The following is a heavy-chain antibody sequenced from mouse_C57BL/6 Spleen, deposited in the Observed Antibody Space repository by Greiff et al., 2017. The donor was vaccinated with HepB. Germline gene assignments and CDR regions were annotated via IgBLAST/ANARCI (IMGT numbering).Heavy chain of an antibody. V-gene: IGHV1-64*01. CDR2: IHPNSGST. D-gene: IGHD1-1*01. J-gene: IGHJ2*01. CDR1: GYTFTSYW. CDR3: ARSPIYYYGSSHDY. Sequence: QVQLKQPGAELVKPGASVKLSCKASGYTFTSYWMHWVKQRPGQGLEWIGMIHPNSGSTNYNEKFKSKATLTVDKSSSTAYMQLSSLTSEDSAVYYCARSPIYYYGSSHDYWGQGTTLTVSS.